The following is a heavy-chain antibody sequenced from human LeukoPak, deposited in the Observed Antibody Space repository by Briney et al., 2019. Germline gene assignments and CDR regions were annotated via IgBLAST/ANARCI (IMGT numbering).Heavy chain of an antibody. V-gene: IGHV3-23*01. Sequence: GGSLRLSCAASGFTFSSYGMSWVRQAPGKGLEWVSAISGSGDSTYYADSVKGRFTISRDNSKNTLYLQMNSLRAEDTAVYYCAKDRMNHYYDSSGLFDYWGQGTLVTVSS. J-gene: IGHJ4*02. CDR3: AKDRMNHYYDSSGLFDY. D-gene: IGHD3-22*01. CDR2: ISGSGDST. CDR1: GFTFSSYG.